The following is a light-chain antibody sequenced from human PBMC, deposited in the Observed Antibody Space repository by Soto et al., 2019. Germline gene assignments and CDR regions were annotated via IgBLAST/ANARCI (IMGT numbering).Light chain of an antibody. CDR2: DAS. CDR3: QQRSNWPPVT. J-gene: IGKJ4*01. V-gene: IGKV3-11*01. CDR1: QSVSRH. Sequence: EVVLTQSPATLSFSPGERATLSCRASQSVSRHLAWYQQKPGQAPRLLILDASDRATGIPARFSGSGSGTNFTLTISSLEPEDFAVYYCQQRSNWPPVTFGGGTKVEIK.